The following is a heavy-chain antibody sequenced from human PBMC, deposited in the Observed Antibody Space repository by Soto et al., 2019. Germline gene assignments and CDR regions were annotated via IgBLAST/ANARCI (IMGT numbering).Heavy chain of an antibody. CDR2: ISSSSSII. J-gene: IGHJ4*02. Sequence: EVQLVESGGGLVQPGGSLRLSCAASGFTFSSYSMNWVRQAPGKGLEWVSYISSSSSIIHYADSVKGRFTISRDNAKNSLYRHYCARDREGDGYNFDYWGQGTLVTVSS. D-gene: IGHD6-25*01. CDR1: GFTFSSYS. V-gene: IGHV3-48*01. CDR3: Y.